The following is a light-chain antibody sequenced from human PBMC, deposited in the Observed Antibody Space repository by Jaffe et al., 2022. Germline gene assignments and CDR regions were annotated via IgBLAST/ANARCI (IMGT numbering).Light chain of an antibody. Sequence: QSVLTQPPSVSAAPGQKVTISCSGSSSNIGENYVSWYQHLPGTAPKLLIYDTTKRPSGIPDRISGSRSGTSATLGITGLQTGDEAVYYCGTWDNSLNSGVFGGGTKLTVL. V-gene: IGLV1-51*01. CDR2: DTT. J-gene: IGLJ3*02. CDR1: SSNIGENY. CDR3: GTWDNSLNSGV.